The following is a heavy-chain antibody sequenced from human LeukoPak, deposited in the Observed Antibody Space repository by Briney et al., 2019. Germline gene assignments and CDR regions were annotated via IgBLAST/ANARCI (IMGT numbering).Heavy chain of an antibody. CDR3: ARDDEFDDYDRRRYTNSPDD. J-gene: IGHJ4*02. V-gene: IGHV3-33*01. CDR1: GFSFTNYG. Sequence: PGGSLRLSCAASGFSFTNYGMHRVRQAPGKGLEWVAVTSSSGDLIHYADSVKGRFTISRDNSKNTLYLQMNTLRAEDSAVYYCARDDEFDDYDRRRYTNSPDDWGQATLVTVSS. D-gene: IGHD3-22*01. CDR2: TSSSGDLI.